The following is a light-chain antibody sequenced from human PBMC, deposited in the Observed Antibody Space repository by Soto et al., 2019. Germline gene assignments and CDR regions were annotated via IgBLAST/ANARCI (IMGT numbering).Light chain of an antibody. CDR3: GSYAGSNTIV. V-gene: IGLV2-8*01. Sequence: QSVLTQPPSASGSPGQSVTISCTGTSSDVGAHNFVSWYQQHPGKAPKLIISEVSKRPSGVPDRFSGSKSGNTASLTVSGLQAEDEAEYHCGSYAGSNTIVFGTGTKLTVL. CDR2: EVS. CDR1: SSDVGAHNF. J-gene: IGLJ1*01.